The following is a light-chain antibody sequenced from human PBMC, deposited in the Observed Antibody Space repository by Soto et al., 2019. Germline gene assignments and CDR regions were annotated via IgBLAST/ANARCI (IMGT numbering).Light chain of an antibody. CDR2: AAS. V-gene: IGKV1-39*01. CDR1: DTIRTY. J-gene: IGKJ2*01. CDR3: LQSYSPPYT. Sequence: DIQMTQSQSSLSASVGDRVIIPCRASDTIRTYLNWYQHQPGKAPKLMMYAASSLLSWVPSRLSGSGSGTEFTLQVRSLQPEDYAPYYCLQSYSPPYTFGRGTKLEIK.